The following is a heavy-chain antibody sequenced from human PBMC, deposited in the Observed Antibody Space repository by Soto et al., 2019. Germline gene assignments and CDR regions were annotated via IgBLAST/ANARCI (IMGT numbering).Heavy chain of an antibody. Sequence: EVHLLESGGDLVQPGGTLILSCVASGYPFGDYDMRWVRQAPGKGLEWVSAIGPTEAHAPAYAASVKGRFTISRDNSRNILYLQVTNLRAEDTGVYYCAKDAIPYNGRDDAFDLWGQGTMVTVSS. D-gene: IGHD2-2*02. J-gene: IGHJ3*01. CDR2: IGPTEAHAP. CDR3: AKDAIPYNGRDDAFDL. CDR1: GYPFGDYD. V-gene: IGHV3-23*01.